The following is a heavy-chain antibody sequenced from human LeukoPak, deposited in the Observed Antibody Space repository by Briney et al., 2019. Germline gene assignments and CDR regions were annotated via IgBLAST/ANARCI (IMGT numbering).Heavy chain of an antibody. CDR1: GFTFSSYA. CDR2: ISGSGGST. Sequence: TGGSLRLSCAASGFTFSSYAMSWVRQAPGKGLEWVSAISGSGGSTYYADSVKGRFTISRDNAKNTLFLQMNSLTAEDTAVYYCARESGYHGSGFDPWGQGTLVIVSS. CDR3: ARESGYHGSGFDP. V-gene: IGHV3-23*01. J-gene: IGHJ5*02. D-gene: IGHD3-10*01.